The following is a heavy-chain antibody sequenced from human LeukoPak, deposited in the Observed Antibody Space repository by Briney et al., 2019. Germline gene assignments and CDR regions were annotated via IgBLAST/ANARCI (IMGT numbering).Heavy chain of an antibody. J-gene: IGHJ4*02. CDR1: DYSITSGYY. CDR3: ARDYYDCGNFDY. V-gene: IGHV4-38-2*02. Sequence: SETLSLTCTVSDYSITSGYYWGWIRQPPGKGLEWIGRIYHSGSAYYNPSLKSRVTISVDTSKNQFSLTLSSVTAADTAVYYCARDYYDCGNFDYWGQGTLVTVSS. D-gene: IGHD3-22*01. CDR2: IYHSGSA.